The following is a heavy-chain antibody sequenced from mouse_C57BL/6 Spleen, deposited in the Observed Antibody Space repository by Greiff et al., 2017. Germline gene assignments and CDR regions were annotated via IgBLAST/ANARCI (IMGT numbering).Heavy chain of an antibody. CDR2: INYDGSST. CDR1: GFTFSDYY. Sequence: DVKLVESEGGLVQPGSSMKLSCTASGFTFSDYYMAWVRQVPEKGLEWVANINYDGSSTYYLDSLKSRFIISRDNAKNILYLQMSSLKSEDTATYYCAREGGYSNWDYWGQGTTLTVSS. V-gene: IGHV5-16*01. CDR3: AREGGYSNWDY. D-gene: IGHD2-5*01. J-gene: IGHJ2*01.